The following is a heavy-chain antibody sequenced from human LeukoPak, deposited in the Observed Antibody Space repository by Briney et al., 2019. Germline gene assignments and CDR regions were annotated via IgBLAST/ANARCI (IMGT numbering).Heavy chain of an antibody. CDR2: IIPVFGTA. V-gene: IGHV1-69*13. CDR3: AIDRVVGLGIDNAFDI. J-gene: IGHJ3*02. D-gene: IGHD7-27*01. CDR1: GGSFSTYA. Sequence: SVKVSCKASGGSFSTYAISWVRQAPGQGLEWMGGIIPVFGTANYAQKFQGRVTITADESTSTAYMELSSLRSEDTAVFYCAIDRVVGLGIDNAFDIWGHGTMVTVSS.